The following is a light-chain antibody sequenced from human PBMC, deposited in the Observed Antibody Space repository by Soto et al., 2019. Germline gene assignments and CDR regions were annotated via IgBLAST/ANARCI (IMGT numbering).Light chain of an antibody. CDR1: QSISGY. Sequence: DIQMTQSPSSLSGSAGDRVTITCRASQSISGYLNWYQQKPGKAPKVLMYGTSILQTGVSSRFSGSGSGTDFTLTINSLQPEDFATYYCQQSYSTLWTFGQGTKVEIK. CDR3: QQSYSTLWT. V-gene: IGKV1-39*01. J-gene: IGKJ1*01. CDR2: GTS.